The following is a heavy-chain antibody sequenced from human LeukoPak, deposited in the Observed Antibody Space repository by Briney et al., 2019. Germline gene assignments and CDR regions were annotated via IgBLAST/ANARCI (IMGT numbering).Heavy chain of an antibody. J-gene: IGHJ4*02. CDR1: GFTFSSFG. V-gene: IGHV3-30*02. Sequence: GGSLRLSCAASGFTFSSFGMHWVRQAPGKGLEWVAFIRYDGSNKYYADSVKGRFTISRDNSKNTLYLQMNSLRAEDTAVYYCAKDPSFRPGYFDYWGQGTLVTVSS. CDR3: AKDPSFRPGYFDY. CDR2: IRYDGSNK.